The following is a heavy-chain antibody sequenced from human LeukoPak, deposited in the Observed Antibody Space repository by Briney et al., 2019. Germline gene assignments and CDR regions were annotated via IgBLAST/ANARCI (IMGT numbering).Heavy chain of an antibody. J-gene: IGHJ5*02. CDR3: ARCIAAAGTGFDP. CDR1: GGSISSYY. Sequence: PSETLSLTCTVFGGSISSYYWSWIRQPPGKGLEWIGYIYYSGSTNYNPSLKSRVTISVDTSKNQFSLKVRSVTAADTAVYYCARCIAAAGTGFDPWGQGTLVTVSS. D-gene: IGHD6-13*01. CDR2: IYYSGST. V-gene: IGHV4-59*01.